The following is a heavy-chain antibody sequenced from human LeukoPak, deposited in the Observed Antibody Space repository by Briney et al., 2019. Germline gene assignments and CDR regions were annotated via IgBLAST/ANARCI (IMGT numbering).Heavy chain of an antibody. V-gene: IGHV3-11*01. CDR3: AREEGGDCSRTSCYTSS. CDR1: GFTFSDYY. CDR2: ISGSGSTT. J-gene: IGHJ4*02. D-gene: IGHD2-2*02. Sequence: GGSLRLSCAASGFTFSDYYMSWIRQAPGKGLEWVSYISGSGSTTYYADSVKGRFTISRDNAKNSLYLQMNSLRVEDTAVYYCAREEGGDCSRTSCYTSSWGQGTQVTDST.